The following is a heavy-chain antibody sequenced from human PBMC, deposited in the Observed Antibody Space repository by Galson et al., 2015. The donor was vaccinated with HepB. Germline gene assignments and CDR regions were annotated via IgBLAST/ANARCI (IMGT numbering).Heavy chain of an antibody. Sequence: VKVSCKASGGTFSSYAISWVRQAPGQGLEWMGWINTNTGNPTYAQGFTGRFVFSLDTSVSTAYLQISNLKAEDTAVYYCARDHYDRSSDYWGQGTLVTVSS. D-gene: IGHD3-22*01. J-gene: IGHJ4*02. CDR2: INTNTGNP. CDR1: GGTFSSYA. CDR3: ARDHYDRSSDY. V-gene: IGHV7-4-1*02.